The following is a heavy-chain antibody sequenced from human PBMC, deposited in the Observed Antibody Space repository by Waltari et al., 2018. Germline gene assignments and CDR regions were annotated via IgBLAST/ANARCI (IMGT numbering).Heavy chain of an antibody. J-gene: IGHJ4*02. CDR1: GFLFGNYA. Sequence: VQLVESGGGVVQPGGSLRPPCARSGFLFGNYAIHWVRQAPGKGLEWSAFIRYDGSNEYYADSVKGRFTISRDNSKNTLYLQMNSLRAEDTAVYYCAKGKIGQQLVRDFDYWGQGTLVTVSS. D-gene: IGHD6-13*01. CDR3: AKGKIGQQLVRDFDY. CDR2: IRYDGSNE. V-gene: IGHV3-30*02.